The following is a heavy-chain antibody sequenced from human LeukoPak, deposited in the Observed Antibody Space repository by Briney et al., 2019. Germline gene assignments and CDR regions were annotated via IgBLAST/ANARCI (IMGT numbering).Heavy chain of an antibody. CDR2: IYYSGTT. Sequence: SETLSLTCAVYGGSFSGYYWSWIRQPPGKGLEWIGSIYYSGTTYYNPSLKSRVTISVDTSKNQFSLKLSSVTAADTAVYYCARLFIDDSSDYWPFDYWGQGTLVTVSS. V-gene: IGHV4-34*01. D-gene: IGHD3-22*01. CDR1: GGSFSGYY. J-gene: IGHJ4*02. CDR3: ARLFIDDSSDYWPFDY.